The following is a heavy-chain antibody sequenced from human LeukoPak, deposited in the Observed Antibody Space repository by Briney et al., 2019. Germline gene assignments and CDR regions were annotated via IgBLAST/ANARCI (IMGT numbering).Heavy chain of an antibody. V-gene: IGHV1-69*04. CDR3: AREHSRIVVVIANTALDY. CDR1: GGTFSSYA. J-gene: IGHJ4*02. Sequence: SVKVSCKSSGGTFSSYAISWVRQAPGQGLEWMGRIIPILGIANYAQKFQGRVTITADKSTSTAYMELSSLRSEDTAVYYCAREHSRIVVVIANTALDYGGQGTLVTVSS. CDR2: IIPILGIA. D-gene: IGHD2-21*01.